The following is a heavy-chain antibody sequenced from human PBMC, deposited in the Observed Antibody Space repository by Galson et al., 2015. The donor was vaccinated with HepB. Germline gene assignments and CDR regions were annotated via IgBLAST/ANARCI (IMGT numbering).Heavy chain of an antibody. CDR1: GGSIRSYY. CDR2: IYYSGST. V-gene: IGHV4-59*08. J-gene: IGHJ3*02. Sequence: TLSLTCTVSGGSIRSYYWSWIRQPPGKGLEWIGYIYYSGSTNYNPSLKSRVTISVDTSKNQFSLKLSSVTAADTAVYYCARHAGGITIFGVATRAFEIWGQGTMVTVSS. D-gene: IGHD3-3*01. CDR3: ARHAGGITIFGVATRAFEI.